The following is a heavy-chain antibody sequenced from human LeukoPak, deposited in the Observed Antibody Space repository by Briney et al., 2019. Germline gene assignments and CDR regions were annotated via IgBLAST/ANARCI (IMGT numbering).Heavy chain of an antibody. D-gene: IGHD5-18*01. CDR3: ARAGFWSNYSYGLDY. Sequence: KAGGSLRLSCAASGFTFSSYSMNWVRQAPGKGLEWVSSISSSSSYIHYVDSVKGRFTISRDNVKNSLYLQMNSLRAEDTAVYYCARAGFWSNYSYGLDYWGQGTLVTVSS. CDR2: ISSSSSYI. V-gene: IGHV3-21*01. CDR1: GFTFSSYS. J-gene: IGHJ4*02.